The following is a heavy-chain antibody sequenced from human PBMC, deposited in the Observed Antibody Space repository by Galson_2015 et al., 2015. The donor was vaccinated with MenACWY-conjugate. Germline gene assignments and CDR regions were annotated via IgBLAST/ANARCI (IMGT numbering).Heavy chain of an antibody. V-gene: IGHV3-21*01. Sequence: SISSSSSYIYYADSVKGRFTISRDNAKNSLYLQMNSLRAEDTAVYYCARDRDYYGSGSYSSWGQGTLVTVSS. D-gene: IGHD3-10*01. CDR3: ARDRDYYGSGSYSS. J-gene: IGHJ4*02. CDR2: ISSSSSYI.